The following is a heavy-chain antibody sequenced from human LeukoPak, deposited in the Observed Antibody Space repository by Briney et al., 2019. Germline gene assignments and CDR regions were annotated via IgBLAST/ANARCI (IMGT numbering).Heavy chain of an antibody. CDR1: GFIFSNYA. D-gene: IGHD7-27*01. CDR2: ILYDGSNK. Sequence: GGSLRLSCAASGFIFSNYAMHWVRQAPGKGLEWVTFILYDGSNKFYADSVKGRFTISRDTSDNTVYLQMNSLRVEDTALYYCARTGDFGYYYMDVWGNGTTVTVSS. CDR3: ARTGDFGYYYMDV. V-gene: IGHV3-30*02. J-gene: IGHJ6*03.